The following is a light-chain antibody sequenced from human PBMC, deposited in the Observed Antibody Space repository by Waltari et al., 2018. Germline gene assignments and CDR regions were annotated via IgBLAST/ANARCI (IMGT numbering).Light chain of an antibody. J-gene: IGLJ1*01. Sequence: QSVLTQPPSVSGAPGQRVTISCTGSNSNIGAGYDVHWYHQLPTKAPKLLIFANNNRPSGVPDRFSGSRSGPSASLAITGLQAEDEADYYCQSYESSLSHSVFGTGTKVSVL. CDR3: QSYESSLSHSV. CDR2: ANN. CDR1: NSNIGAGYD. V-gene: IGLV1-40*01.